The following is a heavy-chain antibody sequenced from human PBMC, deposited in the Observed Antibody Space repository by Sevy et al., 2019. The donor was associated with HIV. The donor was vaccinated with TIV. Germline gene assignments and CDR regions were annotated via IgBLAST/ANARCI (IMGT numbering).Heavy chain of an antibody. D-gene: IGHD4-17*01. CDR2: IYTSGST. V-gene: IGHV4-4*07. CDR3: ARHDDYGDYHDAFDI. Sequence: SETLSLTCTVSGGSISSYYWSWIRQPAGKGLEWIGRIYTSGSTNYNPSLKSRVTMSVDTSKNQFSLKLSSVTAADTVVYYCARHDDYGDYHDAFDIWGQGTMVTVSS. J-gene: IGHJ3*02. CDR1: GGSISSYY.